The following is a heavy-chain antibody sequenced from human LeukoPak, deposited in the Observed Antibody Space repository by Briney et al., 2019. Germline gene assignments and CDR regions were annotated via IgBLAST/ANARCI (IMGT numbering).Heavy chain of an antibody. CDR2: ISGSGGST. D-gene: IGHD5-18*01. Sequence: GGSLRLSCAASAFTFRSYAMIWVRQAPGKGLEWVSGISGSGGSTYYSDSAKGRFTISRDNSNNTLYLQMNSLRAEDTAVYHCAKGAASRGYTYVANWGQGTLVTVSS. CDR1: AFTFRSYA. CDR3: AKGAASRGYTYVAN. V-gene: IGHV3-23*01. J-gene: IGHJ4*02.